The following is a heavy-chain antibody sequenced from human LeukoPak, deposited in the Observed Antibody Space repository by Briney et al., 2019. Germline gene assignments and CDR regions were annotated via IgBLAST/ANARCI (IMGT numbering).Heavy chain of an antibody. V-gene: IGHV3-48*04. J-gene: IGHJ5*02. CDR1: GFTFSSYS. CDR3: ARDLNRRATYYYDSSGYLGPA. CDR2: ISTSSSTI. Sequence: GGSLRLSCAASGFTFSSYSMKWVRQAPGKGLEWVSYISTSSSTIYYADSVKGRFTISRDNAKNSQYLQMNSLRAEDTAVYYCARDLNRRATYYYDSSGYLGPAWGQGTLVTVSS. D-gene: IGHD3-22*01.